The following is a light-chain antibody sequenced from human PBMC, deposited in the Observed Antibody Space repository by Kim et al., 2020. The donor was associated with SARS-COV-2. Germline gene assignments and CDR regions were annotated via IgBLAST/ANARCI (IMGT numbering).Light chain of an antibody. J-gene: IGLJ2*01. V-gene: IGLV2-14*03. CDR1: SSDVGCYKY. Sequence: GQAITISCTGTSSDVGCYKYVSWYQQHPGKAPKLIIYDVTHRPSGISNRFSGFKSGNTAYLTISGLQAEDEADYYCNSFTSSRTVIFGGGTQLTVL. CDR3: NSFTSSRTVI. CDR2: DVT.